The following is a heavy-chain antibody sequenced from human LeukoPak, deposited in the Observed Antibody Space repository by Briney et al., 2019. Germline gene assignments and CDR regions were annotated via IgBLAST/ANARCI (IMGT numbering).Heavy chain of an antibody. CDR1: GFTLSSYA. CDR2: ISGSGGIT. V-gene: IGHV3-23*01. J-gene: IGHJ4*02. Sequence: SGGSLGLSCAASGFTLSSYAMNWVRQAPGKGLEWVSGISGSGGITYYADSVKGRFTVSRDNSKNTLYLQMNSLRAEDTAIYYCAKNDYGDYWGQGTLVTVSS. CDR3: AKNDYGDY.